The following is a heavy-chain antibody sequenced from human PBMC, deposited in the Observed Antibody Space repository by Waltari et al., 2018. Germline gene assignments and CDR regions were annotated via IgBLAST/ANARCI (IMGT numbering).Heavy chain of an antibody. D-gene: IGHD1-1*01. CDR1: GYNFRPYG. J-gene: IGHJ3*02. CDR2: INPYNGNP. Sequence: QGQLLQSGAEVKKPGASVTVSCKASGYNFRPYGISWVRQAPGQGLEWMGWINPYNGNPNYAQMVQDRVTLTTDTSTSTAYMELRSLTSADTAVYYCARVRASGGNSAFDIWGQGTMVTVSS. CDR3: ARVRASGGNSAFDI. V-gene: IGHV1-18*01.